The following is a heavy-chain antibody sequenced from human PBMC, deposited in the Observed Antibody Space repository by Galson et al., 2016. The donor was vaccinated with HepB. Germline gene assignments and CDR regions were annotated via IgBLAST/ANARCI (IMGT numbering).Heavy chain of an antibody. V-gene: IGHV1-69*02. CDR1: GGTFNNYT. CDR3: AKAHFRMKDHLTGRQYYGLDV. CDR2: IIPIVGRA. Sequence: CKASGGTFNNYTFTWVRQAPGQGLEWMGRIIPIVGRAEYAQNLQARITITADKSSSTTYMELRSLTSDDTALYYCAKAHFRMKDHLTGRQYYGLDVWCQGTTVTVSS. J-gene: IGHJ6*02. D-gene: IGHD3-9*01.